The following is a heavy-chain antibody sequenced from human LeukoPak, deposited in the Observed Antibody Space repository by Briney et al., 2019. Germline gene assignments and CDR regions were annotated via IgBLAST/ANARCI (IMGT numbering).Heavy chain of an antibody. CDR3: VRDRYLRITMVRGVIDLENWFDP. V-gene: IGHV1-46*01. J-gene: IGHJ5*02. D-gene: IGHD3-10*01. Sequence: ASVKVSCKASGYTFTSYYMHWVRQAPGQGLEWMGIINPSGGSTSYAQKFQGRVTMTRDMSTSTVYMELSSLRSEDTAVYYCVRDRYLRITMVRGVIDLENWFDPWGQGTLVTVSS. CDR1: GYTFTSYY. CDR2: INPSGGST.